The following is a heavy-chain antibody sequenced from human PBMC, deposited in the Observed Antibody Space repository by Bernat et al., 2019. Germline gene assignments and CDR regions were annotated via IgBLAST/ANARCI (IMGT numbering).Heavy chain of an antibody. CDR1: GGSISSGGYY. CDR3: ARGTYQLLWPSFDP. V-gene: IGHV4-31*03. D-gene: IGHD2-2*01. J-gene: IGHJ5*02. Sequence: QVQLQESGPGLVKPSQTLSLTCTVSGGSISSGGYYWSWIRQHPGKGLEWIGYIYYSGSTYYNPSLESRVTISVDTSKNQFSLKLSSVTAADTAVYYCARGTYQLLWPSFDPWGQGTLVTVSS. CDR2: IYYSGST.